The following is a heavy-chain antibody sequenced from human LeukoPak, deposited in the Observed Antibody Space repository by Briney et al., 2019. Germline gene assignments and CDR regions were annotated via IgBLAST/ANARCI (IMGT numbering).Heavy chain of an antibody. Sequence: GGSLRLSCAASGFTFNSYAMSWVRQAPGKGLEWVSTISGNGDGTSYAHSVKGRFTISRDNSKNTLYLQMNSLRAEDTAVYYCAKSKDNPLYYFDNWGQGTLVTVSS. J-gene: IGHJ4*02. CDR2: ISGNGDGT. CDR3: AKSKDNPLYYFDN. CDR1: GFTFNSYA. V-gene: IGHV3-23*01.